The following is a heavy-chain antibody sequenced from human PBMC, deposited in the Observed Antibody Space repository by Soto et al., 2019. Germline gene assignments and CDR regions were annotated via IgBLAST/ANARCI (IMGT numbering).Heavy chain of an antibody. D-gene: IGHD6-25*01. J-gene: IGHJ4*02. CDR3: VMQRGGVVY. CDR1: GDSFTGNS. V-gene: IGHV1-2*02. CDR2: INPNNGGT. Sequence: ASVKASCKSSGDSFTGNSMHWVRQAPGQGLEWMGWINPNNGGTNYAQKFQGRVTMTRDTSISTAYMDLSRLKSDDTAVYYCVMQRGGVVYWGQGTLVTVSS.